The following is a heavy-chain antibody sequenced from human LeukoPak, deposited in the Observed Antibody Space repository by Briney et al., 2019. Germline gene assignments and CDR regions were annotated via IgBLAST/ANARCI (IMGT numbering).Heavy chain of an antibody. Sequence: GGSLRLSCAASKFTFSNAWMSWVRQAPGKGLEWVGRIYSKTDGGTIDYAAPVKDRFTTSRDDSKNTLYLQMNSLKTEDTAVYYCATDWAPTRTSGRPFDYWGQGTLVTVSS. CDR1: KFTFSNAW. J-gene: IGHJ4*02. CDR3: ATDWAPTRTSGRPFDY. V-gene: IGHV3-15*01. D-gene: IGHD3-10*01. CDR2: IYSKTDGGTI.